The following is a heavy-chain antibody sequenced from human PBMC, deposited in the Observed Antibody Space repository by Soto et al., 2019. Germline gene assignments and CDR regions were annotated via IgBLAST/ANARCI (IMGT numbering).Heavy chain of an antibody. Sequence: EXLKSSCKGSGYXFTSYCISWVRHMPGKGLELMGRIDPSDSYTNYSPSFQGHVTISADKSIITAYLQLSSLKSSETAMYYCSRLGQGYCSGGSCYYSWGQGTLVTVSS. D-gene: IGHD2-15*01. CDR3: SRLGQGYCSGGSCYYS. J-gene: IGHJ4*02. CDR2: IDPSDSYT. CDR1: GYXFTSYC. V-gene: IGHV5-10-1*01.